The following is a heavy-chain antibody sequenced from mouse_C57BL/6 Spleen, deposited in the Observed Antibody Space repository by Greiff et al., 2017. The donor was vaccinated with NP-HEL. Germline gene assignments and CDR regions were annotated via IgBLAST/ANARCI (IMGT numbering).Heavy chain of an antibody. Sequence: QVHVKQPGAELVKPGASVKLSCKASGYTFTSYWMHWVKQRPGQGLEWIGNINPSNGGTNYNEKFTSKATLTVDKSSSTAYMQHSSLTSEDSAVYCCGRELRCSGFAYWGQGTLVTVSA. J-gene: IGHJ3*01. CDR1: GYTFTSYW. V-gene: IGHV1-53*01. CDR2: INPSNGGT. CDR3: GRELRCSGFAY.